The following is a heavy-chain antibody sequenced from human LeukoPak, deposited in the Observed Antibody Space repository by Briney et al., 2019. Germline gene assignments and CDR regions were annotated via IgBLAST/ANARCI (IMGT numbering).Heavy chain of an antibody. J-gene: IGHJ6*03. Sequence: PGGSLRLSCTVSGASINSYYWIWIRQPAGKGLEWIGRIYASGKSDYNPSLKSRVGMSIDMSKDQFSLRLTSMTAADTGVYYCVRSFIVGGTLKQYYYMDVWGKGTTVTVSS. V-gene: IGHV4-4*07. CDR1: GASINSYY. CDR3: VRSFIVGGTLKQYYYMDV. D-gene: IGHD1-26*01. CDR2: IYASGKS.